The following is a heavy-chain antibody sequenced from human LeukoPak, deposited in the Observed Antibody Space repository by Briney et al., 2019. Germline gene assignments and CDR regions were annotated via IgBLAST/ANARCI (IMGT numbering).Heavy chain of an antibody. D-gene: IGHD4-17*01. Sequence: PSETLSLTCIVSGDSISSGGYYWSWIRQHPGKGLEWIGYIHYSGSTYYNPSLKSRVTISIDTSKNQFSLKLNSMTAADTAVYYCARDEVDYGERDSYYYGVDVWGQGTTVTVSS. V-gene: IGHV4-31*03. J-gene: IGHJ6*02. CDR1: GDSISSGGYY. CDR3: ARDEVDYGERDSYYYGVDV. CDR2: IHYSGST.